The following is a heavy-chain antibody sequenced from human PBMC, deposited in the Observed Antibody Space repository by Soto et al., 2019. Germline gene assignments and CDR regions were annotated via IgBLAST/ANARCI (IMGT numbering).Heavy chain of an antibody. D-gene: IGHD2-15*01. Sequence: SVKGSCKASVCTFSSYTISWVRQAPGQGLEWMGRIIPILGIANYAQKFQGRVTITADKSTSTAYMELSSLRSEDTAVYYCARTPGYCSGGSCFHLRYFDYWGQGTLVTVSS. CDR3: ARTPGYCSGGSCFHLRYFDY. CDR2: IIPILGIA. CDR1: VCTFSSYT. V-gene: IGHV1-69*02. J-gene: IGHJ4*02.